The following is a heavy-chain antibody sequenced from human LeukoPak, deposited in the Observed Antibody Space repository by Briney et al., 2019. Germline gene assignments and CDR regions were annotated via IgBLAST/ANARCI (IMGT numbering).Heavy chain of an antibody. Sequence: GGTLRLSCAASGFTFSSYGMSWVRQAPGKGLEWVSAISGSGGSTYFADSVKGRFTISRDNSKNTLYLQVNSLRAEDTAVYYCARGRGYLDYWGQGTLVTVSS. D-gene: IGHD3-10*01. V-gene: IGHV3-23*01. CDR1: GFTFSSYG. J-gene: IGHJ4*02. CDR2: ISGSGGST. CDR3: ARGRGYLDY.